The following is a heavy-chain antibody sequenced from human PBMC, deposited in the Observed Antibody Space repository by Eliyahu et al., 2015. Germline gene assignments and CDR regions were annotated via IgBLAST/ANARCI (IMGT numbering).Heavy chain of an antibody. Sequence: QITLKESGPTLVKPTQTLTLTCTISGISLSTTRLGVGWIRQSPGKAPEWLALISWDYLIKNKDDDEYSPSLQSRLTITKDTSKNQVVLTMTNVDPVDTATYYCVQRSRSSRGLIYWGQGILVTVSS. D-gene: IGHD6-25*01. CDR1: GISLSTTRLG. V-gene: IGHV2-5*02. J-gene: IGHJ4*02. CDR2: ISWDYLIKNKDDD. CDR3: VQRSRSSRGLIY.